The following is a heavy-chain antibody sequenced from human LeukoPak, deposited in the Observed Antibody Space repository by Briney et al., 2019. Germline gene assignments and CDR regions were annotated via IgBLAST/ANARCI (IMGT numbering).Heavy chain of an antibody. V-gene: IGHV4-59*01. D-gene: IGHD3-3*01. CDR3: ARDHGFWSGPYYYMDV. CDR1: GGSISSYY. Sequence: SETLSLTCTLSGGSISSYYWSWIRQPPGKGLEWIGYIYYSGSTNYNPSLKSRVTISVDTSKNQFSLKLSSVTAADTAVYYCARDHGFWSGPYYYMDVWGKGTTVTVPS. CDR2: IYYSGST. J-gene: IGHJ6*03.